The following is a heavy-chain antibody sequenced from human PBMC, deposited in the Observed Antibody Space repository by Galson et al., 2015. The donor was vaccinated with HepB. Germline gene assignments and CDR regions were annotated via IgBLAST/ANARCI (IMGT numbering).Heavy chain of an antibody. J-gene: IGHJ1*01. Sequence: SLRLSCAASGFTFSSYAMSWVRPAPGKGLEWVSAISGSGGSTYYADSVKGRFTISRDNSKNTLYLLMNSLRAEDTAVYYCANDQRGSSGWYQYFQHWGQGTLVTVSS. CDR3: ANDQRGSSGWYQYFQH. CDR1: GFTFSSYA. V-gene: IGHV3-23*01. CDR2: ISGSGGST. D-gene: IGHD6-19*01.